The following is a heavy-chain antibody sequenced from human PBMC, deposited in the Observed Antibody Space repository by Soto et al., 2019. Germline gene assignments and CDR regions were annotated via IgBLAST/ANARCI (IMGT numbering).Heavy chain of an antibody. Sequence: SETLSLTCTVSGGSISSGDYYWSWIRQPPGKGLEWIGYIYYSGSTYYNPSLKSRVTISVDTSKNQFSLKLSSVTAADTAVYYCASSFDWPYYFDYWGQGTLVTVSS. D-gene: IGHD3-9*01. CDR2: IYYSGST. V-gene: IGHV4-30-4*01. CDR1: GGSISSGDYY. J-gene: IGHJ4*02. CDR3: ASSFDWPYYFDY.